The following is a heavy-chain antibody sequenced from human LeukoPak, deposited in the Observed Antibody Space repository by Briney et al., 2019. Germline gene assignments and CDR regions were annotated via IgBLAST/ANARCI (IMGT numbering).Heavy chain of an antibody. V-gene: IGHV4-59*01. Sequence: SETLSLTCTASGGSISSYYWSWIRQPLGKGLEWISYIYNYNPSLKSRVTTAVDTSKNQFSLKLSSVTAADTAVYYCAASHYYDSSGYGLIEYWGQGTLVTVSS. J-gene: IGHJ4*02. D-gene: IGHD3-22*01. CDR1: GGSISSYY. CDR3: AASHYYDSSGYGLIEY. CDR2: IY.